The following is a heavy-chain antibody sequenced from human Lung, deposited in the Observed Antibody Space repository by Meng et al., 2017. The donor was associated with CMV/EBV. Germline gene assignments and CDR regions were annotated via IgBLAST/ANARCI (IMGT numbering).Heavy chain of an antibody. CDR1: GGPFRRFN. Sequence: QARLWRPGAEVKKLGSSLKVSCKAFGGPFRRFNISWVRQAPGQGGEWKGKIIPILGIAHYAQKFQGRVTLTADKSTSTAYMELSSLRSEDTAVYYCASSIFGVVIISPLGYWGQGTLVTVSS. D-gene: IGHD3-3*01. V-gene: IGHV1-69*02. CDR2: IIPILGIA. CDR3: ASSIFGVVIISPLGY. J-gene: IGHJ4*02.